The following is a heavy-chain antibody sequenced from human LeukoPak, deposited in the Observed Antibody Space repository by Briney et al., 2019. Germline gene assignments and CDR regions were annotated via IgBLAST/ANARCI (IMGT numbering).Heavy chain of an antibody. V-gene: IGHV4-59*08. Sequence: SETLSLTCTVSGGSISSYYWSWIRQPPGKGLEWIGYIYYSGSTNYNPSLKSRVTISVDTSKNQFSLKLSSVTAADTAVYYCARLSGREFSIPGTAAAGTTPGGWFDPWGQGTLVTVSS. J-gene: IGHJ5*02. CDR2: IYYSGST. CDR3: ARLSGREFSIPGTAAAGTTPGGWFDP. CDR1: GGSISSYY. D-gene: IGHD6-13*01.